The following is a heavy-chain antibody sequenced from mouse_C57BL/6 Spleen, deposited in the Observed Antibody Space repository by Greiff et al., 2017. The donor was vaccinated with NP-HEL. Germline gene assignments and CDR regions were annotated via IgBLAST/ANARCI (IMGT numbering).Heavy chain of an antibody. Sequence: QVQLQQSGAELVRPGASVTLSCKASGYTFTDYEMHWVKQTPVHGLEWIGAIDPETGGTAYNQKFKGKAILTADKSSSTAYMELRSLTSEDSAVYYRTRGGGSWFAYWGQGTLVTVSA. V-gene: IGHV1-15*01. J-gene: IGHJ3*01. D-gene: IGHD1-1*02. CDR2: IDPETGGT. CDR3: TRGGGSWFAY. CDR1: GYTFTDYE.